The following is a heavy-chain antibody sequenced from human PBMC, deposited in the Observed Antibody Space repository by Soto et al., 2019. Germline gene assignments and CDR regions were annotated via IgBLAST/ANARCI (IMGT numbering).Heavy chain of an antibody. CDR2: IIPIFGTP. D-gene: IGHD3-10*01. Sequence: QVQLVQSGAEVKKPGSSVKVSCKASGGIFSTYAISWLRQAPGQGLEWMGGIIPIFGTPNYAQRFQGRVTITADETTSTAYMELSRLRSEDTAVYYGARERDDDGSGNYYNRIDFWGQGTLVTVSS. CDR3: ARERDDDGSGNYYNRIDF. J-gene: IGHJ4*02. V-gene: IGHV1-69*01. CDR1: GGIFSTYA.